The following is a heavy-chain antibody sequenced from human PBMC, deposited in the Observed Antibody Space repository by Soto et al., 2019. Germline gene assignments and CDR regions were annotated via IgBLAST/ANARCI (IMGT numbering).Heavy chain of an antibody. CDR3: AKAGYCSSTSCYRGGYYYYYMDV. Sequence: GGSLRLSCAASGFTFSSYAMSWVRQAPGKGLEWVSAISGSGGSTYYADSVKGRFTISRDNSKNTLYLQMNSMRAEDTAVYYCAKAGYCSSTSCYRGGYYYYYMDVWGKGTTVTVSS. D-gene: IGHD2-2*02. V-gene: IGHV3-23*01. J-gene: IGHJ6*03. CDR2: ISGSGGST. CDR1: GFTFSSYA.